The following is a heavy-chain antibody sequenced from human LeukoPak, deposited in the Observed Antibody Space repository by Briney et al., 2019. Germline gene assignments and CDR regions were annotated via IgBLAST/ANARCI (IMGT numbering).Heavy chain of an antibody. CDR2: IIPIFGTA. J-gene: IGHJ6*03. D-gene: IGHD6-19*01. Sequence: ASVKVSCKASGGTFSSYAISWVRQAPGQGLEWMGGIIPIFGTANYAQKFQSRVTITADKSTSTAYMELSSLRSEDTAVYYCAKAGSGWYYYMDVWGKGTTVTVSS. CDR3: AKAGSGWYYYMDV. V-gene: IGHV1-69*06. CDR1: GGTFSSYA.